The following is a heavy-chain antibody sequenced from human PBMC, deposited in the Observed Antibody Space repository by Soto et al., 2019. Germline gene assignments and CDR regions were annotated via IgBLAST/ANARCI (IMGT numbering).Heavy chain of an antibody. V-gene: IGHV4-59*01. D-gene: IGHD3-9*01. CDR1: GGSTSSYY. J-gene: IGHJ4*02. CDR2: IYYSGST. Sequence: SETLSLTCTVSGGSTSSYYWSWIRQPPGKGLEWIGYIYYSGSTNYNPSLKSRVTISVDTSKNQFSLKLSSVTAADTAVYYCARGGSVRYFDWLFDYWGQGTLVTVSS. CDR3: ARGGSVRYFDWLFDY.